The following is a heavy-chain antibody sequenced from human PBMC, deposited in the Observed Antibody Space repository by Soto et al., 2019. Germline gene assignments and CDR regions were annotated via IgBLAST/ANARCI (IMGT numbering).Heavy chain of an antibody. Sequence: SETLSLTCAVSSGSISTDYWWSWVRQPPGKGLEWIGEINHSGSTNYNPSLKSRVTISVDTSKNQFSLKLSSVTAADTAVYYCARDRTARYYYYGMDVWGQGTTVTVSS. CDR3: ARDRTARYYYYGMDV. J-gene: IGHJ6*02. CDR1: SGSISTDYW. V-gene: IGHV4-4*02. CDR2: INHSGST.